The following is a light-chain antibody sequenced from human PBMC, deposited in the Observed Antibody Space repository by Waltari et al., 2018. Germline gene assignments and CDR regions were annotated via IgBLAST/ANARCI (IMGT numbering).Light chain of an antibody. CDR3: QQYNSYSYT. CDR2: DAS. CDR1: QSISSW. J-gene: IGKJ2*01. V-gene: IGKV1-5*01. Sequence: DIQMTQSPSTLSAPVGDRVTITCRASQSISSWLAWYHQKPGKAPKLLIYDASSLESGVPSRFSGSGSGTEFTLTISSLQPDDFATYYCQQYNSYSYTFGQGTKLEIK.